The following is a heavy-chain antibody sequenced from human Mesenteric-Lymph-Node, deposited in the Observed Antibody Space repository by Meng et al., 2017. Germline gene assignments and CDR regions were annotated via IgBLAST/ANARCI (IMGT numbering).Heavy chain of an antibody. D-gene: IGHD1-1*01. J-gene: IGHJ5*02. V-gene: IGHV4-30-4*01. CDR1: GDSVSSSEYY. Sequence: QVQPQEWGPRLVKPSQTMSPTCSVPGDSVSSSEYYWTWNRQPPGKGLEWIGYVYAGGSIYYKPSLKSRLTISIDTSLNQFSLRLYSVTAADTAVYYCPRGPITTAGTAVDAWGQGALVTVSS. CDR2: VYAGGSI. CDR3: PRGPITTAGTAVDA.